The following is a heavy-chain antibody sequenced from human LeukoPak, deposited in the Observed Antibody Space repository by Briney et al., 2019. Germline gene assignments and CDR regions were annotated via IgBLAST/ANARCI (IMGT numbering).Heavy chain of an antibody. V-gene: IGHV3-23*01. D-gene: IGHD4-17*01. CDR3: AKDNYGGIFAS. CDR2: ISDTVRDT. Sequence: PGGSLRLSCAASGFTFSAYGTSWVRQAPGKGLEWVSHISDTVRDTWYANSVKGRFIISRDNSRDTVYLQMSSLRPEDTALYFCAKDNYGGIFASWGQGTLVTVSS. CDR1: GFTFSAYG. J-gene: IGHJ4*02.